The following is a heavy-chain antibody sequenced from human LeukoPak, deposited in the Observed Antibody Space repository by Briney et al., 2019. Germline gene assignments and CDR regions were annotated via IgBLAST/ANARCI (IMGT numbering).Heavy chain of an antibody. Sequence: GGSLRLSCAASGFTFSSYTMTWVRQAPGEGLEWVSGISGSGDTTYYADSVKGRFTISRDNAKNSLYLQMNSLRAEDTAVYYCARGGRDGYNAYYYMDVWGKGTTVTVSS. V-gene: IGHV3-23*01. CDR1: GFTFSSYT. D-gene: IGHD5-24*01. CDR3: ARGGRDGYNAYYYMDV. CDR2: ISGSGDTT. J-gene: IGHJ6*03.